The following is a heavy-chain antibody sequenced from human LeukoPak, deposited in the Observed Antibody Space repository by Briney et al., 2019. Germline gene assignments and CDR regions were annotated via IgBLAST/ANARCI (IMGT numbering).Heavy chain of an antibody. Sequence: GASVKVSCKASGYTFTSYYMHWVRQAPGQGLEWMGIINPSGGSTSYAQKFQGRVTMTRDTSTSTVYMELSSLRSEDTAVYYCARALGYCSSTSCHYGMDVWGQGTTVTVSS. D-gene: IGHD2-2*01. V-gene: IGHV1-46*01. CDR3: ARALGYCSSTSCHYGMDV. CDR1: GYTFTSYY. J-gene: IGHJ6*02. CDR2: INPSGGST.